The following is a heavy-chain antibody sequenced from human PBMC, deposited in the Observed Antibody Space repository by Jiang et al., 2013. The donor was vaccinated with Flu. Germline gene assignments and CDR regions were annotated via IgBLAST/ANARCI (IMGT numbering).Heavy chain of an antibody. V-gene: IGHV3-7*03. J-gene: IGHJ4*02. Sequence: GLVQPGESLRLSCAASGFTFSSYWMSWVRQASGKGLEWVANIKQDGSEQFYADSMKGRFTISRDNAKKSLYLQMNSLRAEDTAVYYCARLSTEAGYNWGQGTLVTVSS. CDR1: GFTFSSYW. CDR2: IKQDGSEQ. D-gene: IGHD5-12*01. CDR3: ARLSTEAGYN.